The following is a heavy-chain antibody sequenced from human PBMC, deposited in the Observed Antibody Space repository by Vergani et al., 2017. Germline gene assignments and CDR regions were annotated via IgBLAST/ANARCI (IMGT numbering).Heavy chain of an antibody. D-gene: IGHD2-2*01. V-gene: IGHV1-46*01. Sequence: QVQLVQSGAEVKKPGASVKVSCKASGYTFTSYYMHWVRQAPAQGLDWMGIINPSGGSTSYAQKFKGRVTMTRDTSTSTVYMELSSLRSEDTAVYYCARDSRYCSSTSCYVGRDWFDPWGQGTLVTVSS. J-gene: IGHJ5*02. CDR2: INPSGGST. CDR3: ARDSRYCSSTSCYVGRDWFDP. CDR1: GYTFTSYY.